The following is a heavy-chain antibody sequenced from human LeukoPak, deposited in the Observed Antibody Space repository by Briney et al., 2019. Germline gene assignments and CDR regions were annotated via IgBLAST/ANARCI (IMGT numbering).Heavy chain of an antibody. CDR2: ISSSSSYI. CDR3: AREDEYQLLFP. CDR1: GFTFSRYS. Sequence: PGVSLRLSCAASGFTFSRYSMNWARQAPGKGLEGVSTISSSSSYIYYADSVKGRFNISRDNAKNSLYLQMNSLRAEDTAVYYCAREDEYQLLFPWGQGTLVTVSS. J-gene: IGHJ5*02. V-gene: IGHV3-21*01. D-gene: IGHD2-2*01.